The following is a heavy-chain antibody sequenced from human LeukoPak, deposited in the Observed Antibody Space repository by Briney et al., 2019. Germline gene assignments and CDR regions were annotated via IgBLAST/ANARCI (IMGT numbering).Heavy chain of an antibody. CDR3: ARHIASPSKYFDS. Sequence: GGSLRLSCAASGFTFSSYSMNWVRQAPGKGLEWVSSISSSSSYIYYADSVKGRFTISRDNAKNSLYPLMISLRADDTAVYYCARHIASPSKYFDSWGQGTLVTVSS. J-gene: IGHJ4*02. CDR1: GFTFSSYS. D-gene: IGHD6-13*01. V-gene: IGHV3-21*01. CDR2: ISSSSSYI.